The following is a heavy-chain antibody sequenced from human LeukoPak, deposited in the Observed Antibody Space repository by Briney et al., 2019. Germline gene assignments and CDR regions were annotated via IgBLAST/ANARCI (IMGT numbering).Heavy chain of an antibody. D-gene: IGHD2-15*01. Sequence: PGRSLRLSCAASGFTFDDYAMHWVRQAPGKGLEWVSGISWNSGSIGYADSVKGRFSISRDNAKNSLYLQMNSLIAEDMALYYCAKGRQGCSGGSCYNWFDPWGQGTLVTVSS. CDR3: AKGRQGCSGGSCYNWFDP. V-gene: IGHV3-9*03. CDR1: GFTFDDYA. J-gene: IGHJ5*02. CDR2: ISWNSGSI.